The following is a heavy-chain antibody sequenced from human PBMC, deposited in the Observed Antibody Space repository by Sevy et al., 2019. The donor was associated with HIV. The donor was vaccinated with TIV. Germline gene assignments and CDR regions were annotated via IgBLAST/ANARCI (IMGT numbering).Heavy chain of an antibody. Sequence: GGSLRLSCAASGFDFSIYSMSWVRQAPGKGLEWVSTFSFGCGKINYADSVKGRFTISRDNSKSSVYLQMNNMRVEDMAVYYCAREGCTKPHHHWGQGTLVTVSS. CDR3: AREGCTKPHHH. CDR2: FSFGCGKI. CDR1: GFDFSIYS. V-gene: IGHV3-23*01. J-gene: IGHJ5*02. D-gene: IGHD2-8*01.